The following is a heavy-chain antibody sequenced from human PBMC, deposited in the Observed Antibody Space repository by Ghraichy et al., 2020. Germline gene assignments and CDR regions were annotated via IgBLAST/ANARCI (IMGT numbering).Heavy chain of an antibody. J-gene: IGHJ4*02. D-gene: IGHD2/OR15-2a*01. Sequence: SETLSLTCTVSGGSISSSYWSWIRQPPGKGLEWIGYIYYSGSTNYNPSLNSRLSISVDTSKTQFSLQLSSVTPADPAVYYCASGTGGANSRYYFDYWGQGTLVTVSS. V-gene: IGHV4-59*01. CDR3: ASGTGGANSRYYFDY. CDR2: IYYSGST. CDR1: GGSISSSY.